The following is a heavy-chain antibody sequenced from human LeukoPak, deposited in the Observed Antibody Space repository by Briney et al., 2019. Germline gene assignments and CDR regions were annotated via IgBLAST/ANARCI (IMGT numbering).Heavy chain of an antibody. J-gene: IGHJ3*02. CDR1: TFRSYA. CDR3: ARHKAPGAFDI. V-gene: IGHV4-39*01. Sequence: TFRSYAMTWIRQPPGKGLEWIGSIYYSGSTHYNPSLKSRVTMSIDTSKSQSSLKVSSVTAADTAVYYCARHKAPGAFDIWGQGTMVTVSS. CDR2: IYYSGST.